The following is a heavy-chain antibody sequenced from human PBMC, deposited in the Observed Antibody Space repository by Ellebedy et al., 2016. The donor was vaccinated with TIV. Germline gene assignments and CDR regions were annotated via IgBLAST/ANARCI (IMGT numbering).Heavy chain of an antibody. J-gene: IGHJ4*02. V-gene: IGHV3-48*02. D-gene: IGHD3-10*01. Sequence: GESLKISCAASGFTFSSYSMNWVRQAPGKGLEWVSYISSSSTTIYYADSVKGRFTISRDNAKNSLYLQMNSLRDEDTAVYYFARDYYGSGSYSSDWGQGTLVTVSS. CDR3: ARDYYGSGSYSSD. CDR2: ISSSSTTI. CDR1: GFTFSSYS.